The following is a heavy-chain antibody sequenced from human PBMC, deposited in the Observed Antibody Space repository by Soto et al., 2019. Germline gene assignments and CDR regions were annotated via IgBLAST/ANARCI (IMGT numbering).Heavy chain of an antibody. V-gene: IGHV1-69*13. CDR3: AREIGYCSSTSCYSRSYYYYGMDV. J-gene: IGHJ6*02. Sequence: GASVKLSCKASGGTFSSYAISWVRQAPGQGLEWMGGIIPIFGTANYAQKFQGRVTITADESTSTAYMELSSLRSEDTAVYYCAREIGYCSSTSCYSRSYYYYGMDVWGQGTTVTAP. CDR2: IIPIFGTA. D-gene: IGHD2-2*03. CDR1: GGTFSSYA.